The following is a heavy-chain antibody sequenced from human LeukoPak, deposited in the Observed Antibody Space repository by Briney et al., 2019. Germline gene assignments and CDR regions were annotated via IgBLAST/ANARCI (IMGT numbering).Heavy chain of an antibody. Sequence: TGGSLRLSCAASGFTVSSNYMSWVRQAPGKGLEWVANIKQDGSEKYYVDSVKGRFTISRDNAKNSLYLQMNSLRAEDTAVYYCARDRYYDILWALSYYGMDVWGQGTTVTVSS. CDR2: IKQDGSEK. CDR1: GFTVSSNY. D-gene: IGHD3-9*01. CDR3: ARDRYYDILWALSYYGMDV. J-gene: IGHJ6*02. V-gene: IGHV3-7*01.